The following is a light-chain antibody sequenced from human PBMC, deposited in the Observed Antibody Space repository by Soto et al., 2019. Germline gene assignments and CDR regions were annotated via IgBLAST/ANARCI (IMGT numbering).Light chain of an antibody. Sequence: ALTQPASVSGSPGQSITISCTGTSSDVGGYNYVSWYQQHPGKAPKLMIYEVSNRPSGVSNRFSGSKSGNTASLTISGLQAEDEADYYCSSYTSSSTLDYVFGTGTKVTVL. J-gene: IGLJ1*01. CDR2: EVS. CDR1: SSDVGGYNY. V-gene: IGLV2-14*01. CDR3: SSYTSSSTLDYV.